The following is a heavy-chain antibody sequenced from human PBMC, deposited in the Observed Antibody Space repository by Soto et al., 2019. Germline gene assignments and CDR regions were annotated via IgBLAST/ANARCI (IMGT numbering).Heavy chain of an antibody. D-gene: IGHD4-17*01. J-gene: IGHJ4*02. Sequence: GGSLRLSCAASGFTFSSYGMHWVRQAPGKGLEWVAVISYDGNNKYYADSVKGRFTISRDNFKNTLYLQMDSLRAEDTAMYYCAKDHLETTVTTPSYWGQGTLVTVSS. CDR1: GFTFSSYG. CDR3: AKDHLETTVTTPSY. CDR2: ISYDGNNK. V-gene: IGHV3-30*18.